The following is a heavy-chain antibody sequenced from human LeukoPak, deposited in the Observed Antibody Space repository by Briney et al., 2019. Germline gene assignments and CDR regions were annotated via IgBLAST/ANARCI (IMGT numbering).Heavy chain of an antibody. CDR3: ARGPYCSGTTCYSQFLDH. J-gene: IGHJ4*02. D-gene: IGHD2-15*01. CDR1: GYTFTSYG. V-gene: IGHV1-18*01. CDR2: ISAYNGNT. Sequence: GASGTVSCKASGYTFTSYGISWVRQAPGQGLEWMGWISAYNGNTNYAQKLQGRVTMTTDTSTRTAYMELRSLRSGDTAVYYCARGPYCSGTTCYSQFLDHWGQGTLVTVSS.